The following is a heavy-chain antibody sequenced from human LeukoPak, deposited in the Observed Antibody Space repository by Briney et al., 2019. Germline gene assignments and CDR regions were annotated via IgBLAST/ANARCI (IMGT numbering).Heavy chain of an antibody. J-gene: IGHJ5*02. CDR2: ISGSGGST. CDR1: GFTFSDTW. CDR3: AKGGLTGPYNWFDP. D-gene: IGHD3-9*01. V-gene: IGHV3-23*01. Sequence: GGSLRLSCAASGFTFSDTWMHWVRQAPGEGLVWVSAISGSGGSTYYADSVKGRFTISRDNSKNTLYLQMNSLRAEDTAVYYCAKGGLTGPYNWFDPWGQGTLVTVSS.